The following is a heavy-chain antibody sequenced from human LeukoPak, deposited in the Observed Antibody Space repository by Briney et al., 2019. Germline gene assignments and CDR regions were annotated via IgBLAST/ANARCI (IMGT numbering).Heavy chain of an antibody. CDR3: ARDSITGDNSLDF. J-gene: IGHJ4*02. Sequence: GRSLRLSCAASGFTFSTYGMHWVRQAPGKGLEWVAVITNDGNYEKYADAVRGRFTISRDNSKNTLYLQMNSLSAEDTAVYYCARDSITGDNSLDFWGRGTLVTVSS. CDR1: GFTFSTYG. CDR2: ITNDGNYE. D-gene: IGHD7-27*01. V-gene: IGHV3-33*05.